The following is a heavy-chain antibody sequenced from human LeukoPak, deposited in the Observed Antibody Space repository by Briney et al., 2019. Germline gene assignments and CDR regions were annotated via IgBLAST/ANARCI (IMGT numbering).Heavy chain of an antibody. D-gene: IGHD2-2*01. J-gene: IGHJ5*02. Sequence: ASVTVSFKTSGYTFTNYIMHWVRQAPGHGLEWMGIINPSGGSTSYAQKFQGRVTITRDTSTSTVYMELSSLRSEDTAVYYCSRDPCSTIGCEDWFDPWGQGTLVTVSS. CDR3: SRDPCSTIGCEDWFDP. CDR2: INPSGGST. V-gene: IGHV1-46*01. CDR1: GYTFTNYI.